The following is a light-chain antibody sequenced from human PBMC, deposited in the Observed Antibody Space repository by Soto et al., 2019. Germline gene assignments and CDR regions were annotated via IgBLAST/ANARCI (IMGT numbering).Light chain of an antibody. Sequence: DIQMTQSPSTLSASVGDRVTITCRASLRISSWLAWYQQKPGKAPKLLIYDASSLESGVPSRFSGSGSGTEFTLTISSLQPDDFATYYCQQYNSYSPTFGKGTKVEIK. V-gene: IGKV1-5*01. J-gene: IGKJ1*01. CDR2: DAS. CDR1: LRISSW. CDR3: QQYNSYSPT.